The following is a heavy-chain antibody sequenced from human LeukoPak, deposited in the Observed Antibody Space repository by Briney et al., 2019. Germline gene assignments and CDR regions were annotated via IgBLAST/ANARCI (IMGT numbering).Heavy chain of an antibody. Sequence: GGSLRLSCAASGFSFRRYYMSWVRQAPGKGLQWVSVLFSGGDTYYVDSVKDRFSISGDSSRETLFLQMNSLRADDTAVYYCARQGFDSGFDYWGHGTMVTVSS. CDR2: LFSGGDT. CDR3: ARQGFDSGFDY. D-gene: IGHD2-21*01. V-gene: IGHV3-66*04. CDR1: GFSFRRYY. J-gene: IGHJ4*01.